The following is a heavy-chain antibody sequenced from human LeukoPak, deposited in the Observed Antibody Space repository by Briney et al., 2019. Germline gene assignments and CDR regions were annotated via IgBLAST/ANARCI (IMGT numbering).Heavy chain of an antibody. CDR2: ISHSGST. CDR3: AREGAVPGIDP. D-gene: IGHD3-16*01. V-gene: IGHV4-38-2*02. J-gene: IGHJ5*02. CDR1: GYSITSGFS. Sequence: SETLSLTCAVFGYSITSGFSWGWIRQPPGKGLEWIGTISHSGSTDYKSTLESRLTISMDTSKNQFSLRLTSVTAADTAVYYCAREGAVPGIDPWGQGTLVTVSS.